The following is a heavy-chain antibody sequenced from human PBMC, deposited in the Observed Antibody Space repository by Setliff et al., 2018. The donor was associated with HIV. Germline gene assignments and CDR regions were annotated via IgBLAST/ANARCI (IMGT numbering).Heavy chain of an antibody. Sequence: LSVTCAAYGGSFSDNYWSWLRQSPGKGLEWIGEINHSGRTKYSPSLRSRVSISVDTSKTRFSLKLSSVTAADTAVYYCWRVSSTYWYSIFRNYYYHMDVWGKGTTVTVSS. J-gene: IGHJ6*03. CDR1: GGSFSDNY. CDR3: WRVSSTYWYSIFRNYYYHMDV. D-gene: IGHD2-8*02. V-gene: IGHV4-34*01. CDR2: INHSGRT.